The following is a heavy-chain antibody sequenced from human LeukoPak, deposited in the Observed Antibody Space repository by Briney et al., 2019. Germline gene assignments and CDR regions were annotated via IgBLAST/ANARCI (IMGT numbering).Heavy chain of an antibody. V-gene: IGHV4-30-2*01. D-gene: IGHD2-2*01. CDR3: ARRVVPAATFDY. J-gene: IGHJ4*02. Sequence: SETLSLTCAVSGVSISSGGYSWSWIRQPPGKGLEWIGYIYHSGSTYYNPSLKSRVTISVDRSKNQFSLKLSSVTAADTAVYYCARRVVPAATFDYWGQGTLVTVSS. CDR2: IYHSGST. CDR1: GVSISSGGYS.